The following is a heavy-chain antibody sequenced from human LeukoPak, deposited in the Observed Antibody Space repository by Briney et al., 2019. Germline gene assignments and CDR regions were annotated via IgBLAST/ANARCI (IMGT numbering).Heavy chain of an antibody. V-gene: IGHV4-38-2*02. CDR2: INHSGST. Sequence: SETLSLTCTVSGYSISSGYYWGWIRQPPGKGLEWIGEINHSGSTNYNPSLKSRVTISVDTSKNQFSLKLSSVTAADTAVYYCARDSHDYGNNYYYYMDVWGKGTTVTISS. D-gene: IGHD4-11*01. CDR1: GYSISSGYY. CDR3: ARDSHDYGNNYYYYMDV. J-gene: IGHJ6*03.